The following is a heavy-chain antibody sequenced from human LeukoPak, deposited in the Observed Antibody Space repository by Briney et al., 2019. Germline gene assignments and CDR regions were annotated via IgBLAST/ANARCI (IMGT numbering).Heavy chain of an antibody. CDR3: VRDRGGGNWLDY. Sequence: PGGPLRLSCAASGFTFSSYWMHWVRQAPGKGLVGVSRINDDGRSTSYADSVKGRFTISRDNAKNTLYLQMNSLRAEDTAVYFCVRDRGGGNWLDYWGQGTLVTVSS. D-gene: IGHD1-20*01. CDR2: INDDGRST. CDR1: GFTFSSYW. V-gene: IGHV3-74*01. J-gene: IGHJ4*02.